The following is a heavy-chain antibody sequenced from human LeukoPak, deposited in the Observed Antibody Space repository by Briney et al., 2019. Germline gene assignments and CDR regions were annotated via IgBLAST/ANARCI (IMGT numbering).Heavy chain of an antibody. V-gene: IGHV3-21*01. D-gene: IGHD3-3*01. Sequence: GGSLRLSCAASGFTFSSYSMNWVRQAPGKGLEWVSSISSSSSYIYYADSVKGRFTISRDNAKNSLYLQMNSLRAEDTAVYYCAREGPFWVRAANKRFDYWGQGTLVTVSS. CDR1: GFTFSSYS. J-gene: IGHJ4*02. CDR3: AREGPFWVRAANKRFDY. CDR2: ISSSSSYI.